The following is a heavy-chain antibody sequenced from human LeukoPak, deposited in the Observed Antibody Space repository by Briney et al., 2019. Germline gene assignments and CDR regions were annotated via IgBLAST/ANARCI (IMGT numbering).Heavy chain of an antibody. CDR2: KNPNSGNT. CDR3: ARGNLYYDFWSGYYYDY. Sequence: ASVKVSCKASGYTFTSYDINWVRQATGQGLEWMGWKNPNSGNTGYAQKFQGRVTITRNTSISTAYMELSSLRSEDTAVYYCARGNLYYDFWSGYYYDYWGQGTLVTVSS. J-gene: IGHJ4*02. V-gene: IGHV1-8*03. D-gene: IGHD3-3*01. CDR1: GYTFTSYD.